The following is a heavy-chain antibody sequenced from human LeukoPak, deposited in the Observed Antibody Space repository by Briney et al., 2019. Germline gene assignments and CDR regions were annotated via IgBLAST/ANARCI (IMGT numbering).Heavy chain of an antibody. CDR1: GESLSKYY. Sequence: KPSETLSLTCAVYGESLSKYYWTWIRQSPGKGLEWIGEINHRGSTNLNPSLKSRVTLSVDTSKHQCSLKMTSVTAADAAVYYCASSVGSTDYWGQGTLVTVSS. J-gene: IGHJ4*02. CDR2: INHRGST. CDR3: ASSVGSTDY. D-gene: IGHD1-26*01. V-gene: IGHV4-34*01.